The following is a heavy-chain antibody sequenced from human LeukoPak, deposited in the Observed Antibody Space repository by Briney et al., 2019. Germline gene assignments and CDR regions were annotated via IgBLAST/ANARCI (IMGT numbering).Heavy chain of an antibody. J-gene: IGHJ6*02. CDR1: GGSISSGDYY. CDR3: ARDSGGVDTRFYGMDV. D-gene: IGHD5-18*01. Sequence: PSETLSLTCAVSGGSISSGDYYWSWIRQPPGKGLEWIGYIYYSGSTYYNPSLKSRVTISVDTSKNQFSLKLSSVTAADTAVYYCARDSGGVDTRFYGMDVWGQATTVTVSS. CDR2: IYYSGST. V-gene: IGHV4-30-4*01.